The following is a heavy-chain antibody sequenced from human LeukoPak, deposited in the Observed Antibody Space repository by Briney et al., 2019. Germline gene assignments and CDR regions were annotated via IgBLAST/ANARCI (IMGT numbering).Heavy chain of an antibody. CDR3: AKSTIFGVVIIGYFDY. CDR1: GFTFSSNA. V-gene: IGHV3-23*01. D-gene: IGHD3-3*01. CDR2: ISGSGGST. Sequence: GGSLSLSCAASGFTFSSNAMSWVRQAPGKGLEWVSAISGSGGSTYYADSVKGRFTISRDNSKNTLYLQMNSLRAEDTAVYYCAKSTIFGVVIIGYFDYWGQGTLVTVSS. J-gene: IGHJ4*02.